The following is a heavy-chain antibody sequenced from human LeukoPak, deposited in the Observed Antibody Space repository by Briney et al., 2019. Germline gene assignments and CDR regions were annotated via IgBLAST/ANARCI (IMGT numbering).Heavy chain of an antibody. V-gene: IGHV1-8*01. Sequence: ASAKVSCKASGYTFTSYDINWVRQATGQGLEWMGWMNPNSGNTGYAQKFQGRVTMTRNTSISTAYMELSSLRSEDTAVYYCASGVGATTSYYFDYWGQGTLVTVSS. CDR2: MNPNSGNT. D-gene: IGHD1-26*01. J-gene: IGHJ4*02. CDR3: ASGVGATTSYYFDY. CDR1: GYTFTSYD.